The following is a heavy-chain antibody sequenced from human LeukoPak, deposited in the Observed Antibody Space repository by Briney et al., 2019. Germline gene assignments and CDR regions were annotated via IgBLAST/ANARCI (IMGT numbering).Heavy chain of an antibody. CDR3: ARDWGTLRYPGF. CDR1: GFTVSSNY. V-gene: IGHV3-66*02. Sequence: GGSLRLSCAASGFTVSSNYMSWVRQAPGKGLEWVSVIYSGGSTYYADSVKGRFTISRDNSKNTLYLQMNSLRAEDTAVYYCARDWGTLRYPGFWGQGTLVTVSS. CDR2: IYSGGST. J-gene: IGHJ4*02. D-gene: IGHD3-9*01.